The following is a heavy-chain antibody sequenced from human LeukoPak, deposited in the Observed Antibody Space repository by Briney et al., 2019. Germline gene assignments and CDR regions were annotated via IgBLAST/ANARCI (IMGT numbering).Heavy chain of an antibody. J-gene: IGHJ1*01. CDR2: IYYSGST. D-gene: IGHD3-10*01. Sequence: PSETLSLTRTVSGGSISSYYWSWIRQPPGKGLEWIGYIYYSGSTNYNPSLKSRVTISVDTSKNQFSLKLSSVTAADTAVYYCARHENYGSGSYGNFQHWGQGTLVTVSS. V-gene: IGHV4-59*08. CDR1: GGSISSYY. CDR3: ARHENYGSGSYGNFQH.